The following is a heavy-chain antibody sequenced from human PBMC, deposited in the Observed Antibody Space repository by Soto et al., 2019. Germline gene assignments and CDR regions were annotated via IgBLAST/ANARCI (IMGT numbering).Heavy chain of an antibody. D-gene: IGHD3-9*01. CDR3: AKDTGLYFDWLLYVDY. J-gene: IGHJ4*02. Sequence: LRLSCAASGFTFSSYAMSWVRQAPGKGLEWVSAISGSGGSTYYADSVKGRFTISRDNSKNTLYLQMNSLRAEDTAVYYRAKDTGLYFDWLLYVDYWGQGTLVTV. V-gene: IGHV3-23*01. CDR2: ISGSGGST. CDR1: GFTFSSYA.